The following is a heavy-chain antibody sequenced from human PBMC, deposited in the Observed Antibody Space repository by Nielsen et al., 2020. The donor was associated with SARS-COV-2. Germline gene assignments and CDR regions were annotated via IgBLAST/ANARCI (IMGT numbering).Heavy chain of an antibody. D-gene: IGHD3-22*01. CDR2: ISFDGTTK. J-gene: IGHJ4*02. Sequence: GESLKISCAASGFTFRTYAMHWVRQAPGKGLEWVAIISFDGTTKYNEDSVKGRFTISRDNSRNTLYLQMNSLRAEDTAIYYCAGDGGGGYDIREGLDYWGQGTQVTVSS. V-gene: IGHV3-30-3*01. CDR3: AGDGGGGYDIREGLDY. CDR1: GFTFRTYA.